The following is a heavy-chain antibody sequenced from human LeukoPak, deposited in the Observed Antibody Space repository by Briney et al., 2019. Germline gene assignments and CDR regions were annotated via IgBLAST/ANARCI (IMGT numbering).Heavy chain of an antibody. V-gene: IGHV1-18*01. D-gene: IGHD3-10*01. J-gene: IGHJ4*02. CDR2: ISAYNGNI. CDR3: ARDRAYGSGPPGD. Sequence: GASVRVSCKASGYTFTSYGISWGRQAPGQGLEWMGWISAYNGNINYAQKLQGRVTMTTDTSTSTASMELRSLRSDVTAVYYCARDRAYGSGPPGDWGQGTLVTVFS. CDR1: GYTFTSYG.